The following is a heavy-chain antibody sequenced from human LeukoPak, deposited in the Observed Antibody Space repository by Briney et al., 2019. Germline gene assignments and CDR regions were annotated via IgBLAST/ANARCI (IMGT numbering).Heavy chain of an antibody. CDR2: ISSSSSYI. J-gene: IGHJ4*01. Sequence: PGGSLRLSCAASGFTFSSYSMNWVRQAPGKGLEWVSSISSSSSYIYYADSVKGRFTISRDNAKNSLYLQMNSLRAEDTAVYYCARGMYSSSWYYPFDYWGQGTLVTVSS. CDR1: GFTFSSYS. V-gene: IGHV3-21*01. CDR3: ARGMYSSSWYYPFDY. D-gene: IGHD6-13*01.